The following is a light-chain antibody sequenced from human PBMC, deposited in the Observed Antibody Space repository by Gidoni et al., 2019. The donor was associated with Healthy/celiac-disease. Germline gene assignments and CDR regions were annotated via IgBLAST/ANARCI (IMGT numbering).Light chain of an antibody. J-gene: IGKJ1*01. CDR1: QSISSY. V-gene: IGKV1-39*01. CDR3: QQSYSTPRA. Sequence: DIQLTQSPSSLSASVGDRVTITCRASQSISSYLNWYQQKPGKAPKLLIYAASSMPSGVPSRFSGSGSGTDFTLTISSLQPEYFATYYCQQSYSTPRAFGQGTKVEIK. CDR2: AAS.